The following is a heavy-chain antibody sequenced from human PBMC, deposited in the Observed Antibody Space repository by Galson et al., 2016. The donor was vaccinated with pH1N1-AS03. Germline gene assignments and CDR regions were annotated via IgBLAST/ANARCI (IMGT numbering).Heavy chain of an antibody. Sequence: SLRLSCAASGFTFSHYGMHWVRQAPGKGLEWVAVISYDGSNEYYADSVKGRFTISRDDSKNTLSLQMNTLRSDDTAVYYCARDDYGGTSLLDYWGHGILITVSS. CDR2: ISYDGSNE. D-gene: IGHD4-23*01. CDR3: ARDDYGGTSLLDY. J-gene: IGHJ4*01. CDR1: GFTFSHYG. V-gene: IGHV3-30*03.